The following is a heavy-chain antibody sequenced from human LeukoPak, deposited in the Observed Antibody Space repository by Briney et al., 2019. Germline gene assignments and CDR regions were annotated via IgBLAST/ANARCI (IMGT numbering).Heavy chain of an antibody. CDR2: IRSKAYGGTT. D-gene: IGHD6-13*01. CDR3: TRDYSPSMYSSSWYYFDY. Sequence: GGSLRLSCTASGFTFGDYAMSWFRQAPGKGLEWVGFIRSKAYGGTTEYAASVKGRFTISRDDSKSIAYLQMNSLKTEDTAVYYCTRDYSPSMYSSSWYYFDYWGQGTLVTVSS. CDR1: GFTFGDYA. J-gene: IGHJ4*02. V-gene: IGHV3-49*03.